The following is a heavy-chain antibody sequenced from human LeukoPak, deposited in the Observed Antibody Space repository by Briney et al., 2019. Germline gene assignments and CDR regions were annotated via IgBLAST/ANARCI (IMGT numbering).Heavy chain of an antibody. CDR1: GYTFTSYY. D-gene: IGHD6-19*01. CDR2: MNPNSGNT. CDR3: ARPSSGSPGFHY. V-gene: IGHV1-8*02. Sequence: ASVTVSCTASGYTFTSYYMHWVRQATGQGLEWMGWMNPNSGNTGYAQKFQGRVTMTRNTSISTAYMELSSLRSEDTAVYYCARPSSGSPGFHYWGQGTLVTVSS. J-gene: IGHJ4*02.